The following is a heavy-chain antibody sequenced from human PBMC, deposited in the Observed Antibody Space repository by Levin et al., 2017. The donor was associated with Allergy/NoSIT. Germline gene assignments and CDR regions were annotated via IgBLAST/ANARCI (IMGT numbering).Heavy chain of an antibody. J-gene: IGHJ4*02. CDR1: GFTFSSYS. Sequence: ASVKVSCAASGFTFSSYSMHWVRQAPGKGLVWVSRIDSDGSTTSYADSLKGRFTISRDNAKNTLYLQMNSLRAEDTAVYYWAREGYCSGGSCYEHIDYWGQGTLVTVYS. CDR2: IDSDGSTT. CDR3: AREGYCSGGSCYEHIDY. D-gene: IGHD2-15*01. V-gene: IGHV3-74*01.